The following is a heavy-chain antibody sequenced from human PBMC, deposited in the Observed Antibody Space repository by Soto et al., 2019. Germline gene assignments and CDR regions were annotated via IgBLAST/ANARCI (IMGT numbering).Heavy chain of an antibody. CDR1: GGTFSSYA. D-gene: IGHD2-8*02. V-gene: IGHV1-69*12. CDR2: LIPIFGTA. J-gene: IGHJ6*02. Sequence: QVQLVQSGAEVKKPASSVKVSCKASGGTFSSYAISWVRQAPGQGLEWMGGLIPIFGTADYAQKFQGRVTITADESTSTAYMELSSLRSEDTAVYYCATHWTGVPRYYYGMDVWGQGTTVTVSS. CDR3: ATHWTGVPRYYYGMDV.